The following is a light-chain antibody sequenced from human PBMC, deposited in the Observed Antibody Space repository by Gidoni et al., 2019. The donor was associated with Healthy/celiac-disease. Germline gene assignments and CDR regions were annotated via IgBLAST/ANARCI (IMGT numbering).Light chain of an antibody. J-gene: IGKJ2*01. CDR1: QSVSSY. CDR2: DAS. CDR3: QQRSNWPVT. Sequence: PATLSLSPGERATLSCRASQSVSSYLAWYQQKPGQAPRLLIYDASNRATGIPARFSGSGSGTDFTLTISSLEPEDFAVYYCQQRSNWPVTFGQGTKLEIK. V-gene: IGKV3-11*01.